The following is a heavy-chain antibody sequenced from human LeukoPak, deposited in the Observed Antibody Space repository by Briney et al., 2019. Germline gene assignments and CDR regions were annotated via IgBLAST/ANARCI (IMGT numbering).Heavy chain of an antibody. D-gene: IGHD2-21*02. CDR1: GGSISSYY. CDR3: AGLVVTAIMDAFDI. J-gene: IGHJ3*02. V-gene: IGHV4-59*04. Sequence: PSETLSLTCTVSGGSISSYYWSWIRQPPGKGLEWIGSIYHSGSTYYNPSLKSRVTISVDTSKNQFSLKLSSVTAADTAVYYCAGLVVTAIMDAFDIWGQGTMVTVSS. CDR2: IYHSGST.